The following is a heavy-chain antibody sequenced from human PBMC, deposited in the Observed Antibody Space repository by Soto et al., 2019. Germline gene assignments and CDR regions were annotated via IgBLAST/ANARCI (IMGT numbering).Heavy chain of an antibody. CDR3: AADTRYADYLRWFDS. Sequence: EVHLLESGGGLVQPGGSLRLSCTASGFTFSGYTMTWVRQAPGRGLEGVSGITASGSRTFYADSVKGRFTISRDNSRSTVYLQMNSLRAEDTAVYYCAADTRYADYLRWFDSWGQGTLVTVSS. CDR2: ITASGSRT. J-gene: IGHJ5*01. V-gene: IGHV3-23*01. D-gene: IGHD4-17*01. CDR1: GFTFSGYT.